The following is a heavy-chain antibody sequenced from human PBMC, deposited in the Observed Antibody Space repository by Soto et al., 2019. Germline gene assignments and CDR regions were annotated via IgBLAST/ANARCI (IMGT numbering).Heavy chain of an antibody. CDR2: INHSGST. CDR1: GGSFSGYY. CDR3: ASAKRSYYYGMDV. J-gene: IGHJ6*02. V-gene: IGHV4-34*01. Sequence: QVQLQQWGAGLLKPSETLSLTCAVYGGSFSGYYWSWIRQPPGKGLEWIGEINHSGSTNYNPSLKSRVTISVDPSRNQFPRKLSSVTAGDPAVYYCASAKRSYYYGMDVWGQGTTFPVSS.